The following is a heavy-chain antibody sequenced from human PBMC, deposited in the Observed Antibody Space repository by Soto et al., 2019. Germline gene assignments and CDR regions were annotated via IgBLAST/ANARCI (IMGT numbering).Heavy chain of an antibody. J-gene: IGHJ4*02. CDR2: INTDGTST. Sequence: GGSLRLSCAASGFMFSSYWMHWVRQAPGKGLVWVSEINTDGTSTNYADSVKGRFTISRDNGKKTMYLQMNSLRLEDTAVYYCASLSAPREDWGQGTMFSVSS. D-gene: IGHD1-26*01. CDR1: GFMFSSYW. CDR3: ASLSAPRED. V-gene: IGHV3-74*01.